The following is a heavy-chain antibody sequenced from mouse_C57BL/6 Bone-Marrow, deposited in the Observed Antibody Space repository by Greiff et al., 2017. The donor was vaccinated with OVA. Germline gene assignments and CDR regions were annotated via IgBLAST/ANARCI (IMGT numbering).Heavy chain of an antibody. CDR1: GYTFTDYN. J-gene: IGHJ4*01. D-gene: IGHD4-1*01. CDR2: INPNNGGT. CDR3: ARLIWDVGAMDY. Sequence: EVQRVESGPELVKPGASVKIPCKASGYTFTDYNMDWVKQSHGKSLEWIGDINPNNGGTIYNQKFKGKATLTVDKSSSTAYMELRSLTSEDTAVYYCARLIWDVGAMDYWGQGTSVTVSS. V-gene: IGHV1-18*01.